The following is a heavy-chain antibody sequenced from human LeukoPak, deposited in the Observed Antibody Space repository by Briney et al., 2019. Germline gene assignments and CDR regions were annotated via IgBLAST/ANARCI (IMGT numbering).Heavy chain of an antibody. D-gene: IGHD1-14*01. J-gene: IGHJ4*02. Sequence: SVKVSCKASGGTFSSYAISWVRQAPGQGLEWMGRIIPILGIANYTQKFQGRVTITADKSTSTAYMELSSLRSEDTAVYYCARQGPKQPEDLWGQGTLVTVSS. CDR1: GGTFSSYA. CDR2: IIPILGIA. V-gene: IGHV1-69*04. CDR3: ARQGPKQPEDL.